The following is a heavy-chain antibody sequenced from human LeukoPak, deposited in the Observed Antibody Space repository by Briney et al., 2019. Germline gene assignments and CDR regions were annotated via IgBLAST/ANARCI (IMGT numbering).Heavy chain of an antibody. CDR3: ARTKPLDPFDF. J-gene: IGHJ3*01. Sequence: SEALSLTCTVSGGSISSYYLSWIRQPPGKGLEWIGYIYYSGNTYYNPSLKSRVTISVDTSKNQFSLKVNSVTAADTAVYYCARTKPLDPFDFWGQGTLVTVSS. V-gene: IGHV4-59*01. CDR2: IYYSGNT. CDR1: GGSISSYY.